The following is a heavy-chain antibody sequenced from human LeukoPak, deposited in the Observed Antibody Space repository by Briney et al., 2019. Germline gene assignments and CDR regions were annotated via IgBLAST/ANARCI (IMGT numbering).Heavy chain of an antibody. Sequence: PSETLSLTCAVYTGSFIGYYWSWIRQPPGKGLEWIGEINHSGSTNYNPSLKSRVTISLDTSKNQFSLKLSSVTAADTAVYYCARESLAARRGRNWFDPWGQGTLVTVSS. CDR2: INHSGST. V-gene: IGHV4-34*01. J-gene: IGHJ5*02. CDR1: TGSFIGYY. CDR3: ARESLAARRGRNWFDP. D-gene: IGHD6-6*01.